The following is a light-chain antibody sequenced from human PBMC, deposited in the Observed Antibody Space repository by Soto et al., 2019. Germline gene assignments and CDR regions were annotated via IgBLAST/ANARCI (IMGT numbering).Light chain of an antibody. CDR3: HQYGSLPQYT. J-gene: IGKJ2*01. Sequence: EVVLKQSPGTLSLSPGERATLSCRASQSVSNNYLAWYQQKPGQAPRLLIFGSSDSTTVIPDRFSGSVSGTNLTLTISRMEPEDFAVYYCHQYGSLPQYTFGLGTKLAIK. V-gene: IGKV3-20*01. CDR1: QSVSNNY. CDR2: GSS.